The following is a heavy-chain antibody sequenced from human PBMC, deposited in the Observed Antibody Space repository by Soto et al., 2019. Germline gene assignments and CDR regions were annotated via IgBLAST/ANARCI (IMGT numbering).Heavy chain of an antibody. CDR2: IGTAGDT. CDR3: ARTPFSGHYMDV. Sequence: GGSLRLSCAASGFTFSSYDMHWVRQATGKGLEWVSAIGTAGDTYYPGSVKGRFTISRENAKNSLYLQMNSLRAGDTAVYYCARTPFSGHYMDVWGKGTTVTVSS. J-gene: IGHJ6*03. CDR1: GFTFSSYD. V-gene: IGHV3-13*01.